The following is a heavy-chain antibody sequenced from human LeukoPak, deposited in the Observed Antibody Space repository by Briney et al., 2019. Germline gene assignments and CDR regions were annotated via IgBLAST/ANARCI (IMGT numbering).Heavy chain of an antibody. J-gene: IGHJ6*03. D-gene: IGHD3-3*01. CDR1: DYSISSGYY. CDR2: INHSGST. Sequence: TLSLISTVSDYSISSGYYWSWIRRPPGKGLEWIGGINHSGSTYYNPSLKSRVTISVDTSKNQFSLKLSSVTAADTAVYYCGRVDYDFWSGNDYYYMDVWGKGTTVTVSS. CDR3: GRVDYDFWSGNDYYYMDV. V-gene: IGHV4-38-2*02.